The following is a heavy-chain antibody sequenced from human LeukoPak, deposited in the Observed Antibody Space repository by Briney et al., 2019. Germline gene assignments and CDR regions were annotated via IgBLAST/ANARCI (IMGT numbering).Heavy chain of an antibody. J-gene: IGHJ3*02. D-gene: IGHD3-10*01. CDR2: FDPEDGET. V-gene: IGHV1-24*01. CDR3: ATDRGVRGSYAFDI. CDR1: GYTLTELS. Sequence: ASVKVSCKVSGYTLTELSMHWVRQAPGKGLEWMGGFDPEDGETIYAQKFQGRVTMTEDTSTDTAYMELSSLRSEDTAVYYCATDRGVRGSYAFDIWGQGTMVTVSS.